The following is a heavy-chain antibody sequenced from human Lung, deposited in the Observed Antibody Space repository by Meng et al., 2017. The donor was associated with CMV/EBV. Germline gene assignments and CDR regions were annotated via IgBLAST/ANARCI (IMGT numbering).Heavy chain of an antibody. D-gene: IGHD3-10*01. J-gene: IGHJ1*01. Sequence: VQSRESRPSLLKQSATLSLTLAVSGDSRTNHNRWASVRQPPGKGLEWIGAIPHRCSSAYNPSLKSRVSMSIDKSKNQFSLKLTSVTAADTAVYHCLRRSGGSVWGQGTLVTVSS. V-gene: IGHV4-4*02. CDR2: IPHRCSS. CDR3: LRRSGGSV. CDR1: GDSRTNHNR.